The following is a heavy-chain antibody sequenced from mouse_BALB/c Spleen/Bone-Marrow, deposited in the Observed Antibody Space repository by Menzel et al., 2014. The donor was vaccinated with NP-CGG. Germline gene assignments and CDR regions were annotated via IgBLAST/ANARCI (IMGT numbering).Heavy chain of an antibody. CDR2: INPSSAYT. CDR1: GYTFXRYT. Sequence: QVQLQQSGAELARPGASVKMSCQASGYTFXRYTMHWEKQRPGQGPEWIGYINPSSAYTNYNQKFKDKATLTADKSSSTAYMQLSSLTSEDSAVYYCTIRYYAMDYWGQGTSVTVSS. CDR3: TIRYYAMDY. D-gene: IGHD1-1*01. V-gene: IGHV1-4*01. J-gene: IGHJ4*01.